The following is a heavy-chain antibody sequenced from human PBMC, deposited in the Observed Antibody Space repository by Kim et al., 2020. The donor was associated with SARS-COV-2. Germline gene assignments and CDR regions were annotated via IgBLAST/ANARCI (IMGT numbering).Heavy chain of an antibody. CDR2: IYYSGST. CDR1: GGSISSGGYY. CDR3: ARDIGTMIVT. Sequence: SETLSLTCTVSGGSISSGGYYWSWIRQHPGKGLEWIGYIYYSGSTYYNPSLKSRVTISVDTSKNQFSLKLSSVTAADTAVYYCARDIGTMIVTWGQGTTVTVSS. J-gene: IGHJ6*02. V-gene: IGHV4-31*03. D-gene: IGHD3-22*01.